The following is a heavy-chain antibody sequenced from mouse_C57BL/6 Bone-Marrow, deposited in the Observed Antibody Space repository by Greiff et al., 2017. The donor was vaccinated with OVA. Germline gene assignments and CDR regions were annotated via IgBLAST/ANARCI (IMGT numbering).Heavy chain of an antibody. D-gene: IGHD1-1*01. CDR2: ISYDGSN. CDR1: GYSITSGYY. CDR3: AVITTVPARDYAMDY. J-gene: IGHJ4*01. Sequence: EVQLQQSGPGLVKPSQSLSLTCSVPGYSITSGYYWNWIRQFPGNKLEWMGYISYDGSNNYNPSLKNRISITRDTSKNQFFLKLNSVTTEDTATYYCAVITTVPARDYAMDYWGQGTSVTVSS. V-gene: IGHV3-6*01.